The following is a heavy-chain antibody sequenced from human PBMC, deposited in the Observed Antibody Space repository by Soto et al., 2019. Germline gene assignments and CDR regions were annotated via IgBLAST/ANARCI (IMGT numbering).Heavy chain of an antibody. V-gene: IGHV4-34*01. CDR3: ARGRRRIAAAAMLGYFDL. D-gene: IGHD6-13*01. J-gene: IGHJ2*01. CDR2: INHSGST. Sequence: QVQLQQWGAGLLKPSETLSLTCAVYGGSFSGYYWSWIRTPPGKGLEWIGEINHSGSTNYHPSLQSRITISVDTSKTQCALKLSSVTAADTDVYYCARGRRRIAAAAMLGYFDLWCRGTLLSVST. CDR1: GGSFSGYY.